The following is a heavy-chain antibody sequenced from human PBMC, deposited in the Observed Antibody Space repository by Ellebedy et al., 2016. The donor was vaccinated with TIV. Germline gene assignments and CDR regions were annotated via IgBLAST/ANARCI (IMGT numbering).Heavy chain of an antibody. Sequence: AASVKVSCKASGGTFSNYAISWARQAPGQGLEWMGGIIPIFGTAKFAQKFQGRVTLTADESTSTAYMELSSLKSEDTAVYYCARVKGYCSTASCLYFDYWGQGTLVTVSS. CDR3: ARVKGYCSTASCLYFDY. D-gene: IGHD2-2*01. CDR1: GGTFSNYA. CDR2: IIPIFGTA. V-gene: IGHV1-69*13. J-gene: IGHJ4*02.